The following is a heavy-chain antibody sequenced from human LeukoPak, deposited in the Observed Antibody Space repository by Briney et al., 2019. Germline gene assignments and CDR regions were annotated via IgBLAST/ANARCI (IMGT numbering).Heavy chain of an antibody. CDR1: GFTVSSNY. D-gene: IGHD6-13*01. V-gene: IGHV3-53*01. CDR2: IYSGGST. J-gene: IGHJ5*02. Sequence: GGSLRLSCAASGFTVSSNYMSWVRQAPGKGLEWVSVIYSGGSTYYADSVKGRFTISRDNSKNTLYLQMNSLRAEDTAVYYCARDRRAAAGTIFDPWGQGTLVTVSS. CDR3: ARDRRAAAGTIFDP.